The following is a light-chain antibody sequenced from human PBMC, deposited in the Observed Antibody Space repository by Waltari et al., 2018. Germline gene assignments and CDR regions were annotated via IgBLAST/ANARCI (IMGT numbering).Light chain of an antibody. J-gene: IGLJ2*01. Sequence: QPVLTQSPSASASLGASVKLTCTLSSGHSTNAIAWHQQQPDKGPRYLMKLNTDGSHTKGDGIPDRFSGSSSGAERYLTISSLQSEDEADYYCLTWATGLQVFGGGTKLTVL. CDR3: LTWATGLQV. V-gene: IGLV4-69*01. CDR1: SGHSTNA. CDR2: LNTDGSH.